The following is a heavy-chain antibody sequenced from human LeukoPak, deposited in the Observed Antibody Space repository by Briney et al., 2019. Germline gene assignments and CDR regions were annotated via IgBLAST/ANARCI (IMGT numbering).Heavy chain of an antibody. V-gene: IGHV4-59*03. CDR3: AKRAEGATDY. CDR1: GGSISSYY. J-gene: IGHJ4*02. D-gene: IGHD1-26*01. Sequence: SETLSLTCTVSGGSISSYYWSWIRQPPGMGLEWIGYIYYSGSTNYNPSLKNRVTISVDTSKDQLSLRLTSVTAADTAMYYCAKRAEGATDYWGQGTLVTVSS. CDR2: IYYSGST.